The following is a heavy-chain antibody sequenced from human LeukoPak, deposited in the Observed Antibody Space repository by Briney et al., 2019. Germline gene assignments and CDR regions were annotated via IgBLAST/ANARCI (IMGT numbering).Heavy chain of an antibody. CDR3: ARDLITISSPPAPDDAFDI. Sequence: SETLSLTCTVSGGSISSYYWSWIRRPAGKGLEWIGRIYTSGSTNYNPSLKSRVTMSVDTSKNQFSLKLSSVTAADTAVYYCARDLITISSPPAPDDAFDIWGQGTMVTVSS. J-gene: IGHJ3*02. D-gene: IGHD3-9*01. CDR1: GGSISSYY. V-gene: IGHV4-4*07. CDR2: IYTSGST.